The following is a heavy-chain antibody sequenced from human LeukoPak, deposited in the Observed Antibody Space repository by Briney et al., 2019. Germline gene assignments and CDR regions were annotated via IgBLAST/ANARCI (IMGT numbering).Heavy chain of an antibody. CDR2: IYTSGST. CDR3: ARDRISINALDM. D-gene: IGHD1-14*01. V-gene: IGHV4-59*01. Sequence: SETLSLTCTVSGGSISSYYWSWIRQPPGKGLQWIGYIYTSGSTNYNPSLKSRVTISVDTSKNQFSLKLTSVTAADTAVYYCARDRISINALDMWGQGTMVTVTS. J-gene: IGHJ3*02. CDR1: GGSISSYY.